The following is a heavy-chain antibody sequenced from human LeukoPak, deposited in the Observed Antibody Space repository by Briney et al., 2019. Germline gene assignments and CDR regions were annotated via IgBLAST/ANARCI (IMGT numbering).Heavy chain of an antibody. V-gene: IGHV3-7*01. CDR3: ARSPYGDYDGDYYYYGMDV. D-gene: IGHD4-17*01. CDR1: GFTFSSYV. J-gene: IGHJ6*02. Sequence: GSLRLSCAASGFTFSSYVMSWVRQAPGKGLEWVANIKQDGSEKYYVDSVKGRFTISRDNAKNSLYLQMNSLRAEDTAVYYCARSPYGDYDGDYYYYGMDVWGQGTTVTVSS. CDR2: IKQDGSEK.